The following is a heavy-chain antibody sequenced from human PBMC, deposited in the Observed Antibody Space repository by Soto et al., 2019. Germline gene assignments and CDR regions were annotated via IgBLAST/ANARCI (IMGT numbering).Heavy chain of an antibody. CDR2: IIPILGIA. D-gene: IGHD1-26*01. CDR3: ARLIVGATTNAFDI. CDR1: GGTFGSYT. V-gene: IGHV1-69*02. J-gene: IGHJ3*02. Sequence: QVQLVQSGAEVKKPGSSVKVSCKASGGTFGSYTISWVRQAPGQGLEWMGRIIPILGIANYAQKFQGRVTITADKSTSTAYMELSSLRSEDTAVYYCARLIVGATTNAFDIWGQGTMVTVSS.